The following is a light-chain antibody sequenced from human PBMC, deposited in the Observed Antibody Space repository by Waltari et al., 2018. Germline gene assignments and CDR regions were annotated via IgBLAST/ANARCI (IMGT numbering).Light chain of an antibody. Sequence: DIQLTQSPSYLSASEGDRVTITCRASQNIRSYLNWYQQSPGKAPNLLIYGASSLQSGIPSRFSGSGYGTDFTLTISSLQPEDFTTYYCQQGYTAPLTFGGGTKLEIK. CDR1: QNIRSY. J-gene: IGKJ4*01. CDR3: QQGYTAPLT. CDR2: GAS. V-gene: IGKV1-39*01.